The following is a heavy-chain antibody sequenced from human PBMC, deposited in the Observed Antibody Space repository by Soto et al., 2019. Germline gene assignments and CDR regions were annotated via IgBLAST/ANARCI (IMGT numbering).Heavy chain of an antibody. CDR3: ARGYYDFWSGSNWFDP. CDR1: GYSFTSYW. J-gene: IGHJ5*02. CDR2: IYPGDSDT. D-gene: IGHD3-3*01. Sequence: GESLKISCKGSGYSFTSYWIGWVRQMPGKGLEWMGIIYPGDSDTRYSPSFQGQVTISADKSISTAYLQWSSLKASDTAMYYCARGYYDFWSGSNWFDPWGQGTLVTVSS. V-gene: IGHV5-51*01.